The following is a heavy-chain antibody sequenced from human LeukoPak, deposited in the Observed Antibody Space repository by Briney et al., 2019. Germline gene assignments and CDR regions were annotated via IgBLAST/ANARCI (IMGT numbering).Heavy chain of an antibody. CDR3: AKGWSGYFRSPFDL. CDR1: GFTFSNYA. J-gene: IGHJ3*01. V-gene: IGHV3-23*01. CDR2: VTGDSGTI. Sequence: GGSLRLSCAASGFTFSNYAMSWVRQAPGKGLEWVSVVTGDSGTIHYSDSVKGRFTISRGNSKNTLYLQMNNLRAEDTAVYYCAKGWSGYFRSPFDLWGQGTMVTGSS. D-gene: IGHD3-3*01.